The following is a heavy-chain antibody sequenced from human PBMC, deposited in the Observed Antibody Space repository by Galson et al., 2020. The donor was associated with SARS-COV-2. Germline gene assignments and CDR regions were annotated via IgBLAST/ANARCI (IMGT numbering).Heavy chain of an antibody. CDR2: LSHSGGT. Sequence: SETLSLTCAVSGTSISSGSYSWNWIRQPPGKGLEWIGYLSHSGGTYYNPSLKSRVTISGDRSKNQFSLRLGSVTAADTAVYYCARLHYGEYAPEAFDIWGPG. J-gene: IGHJ3*02. V-gene: IGHV4-30-2*01. CDR1: GTSISSGSYS. D-gene: IGHD4-17*01. CDR3: ARLHYGEYAPEAFDI.